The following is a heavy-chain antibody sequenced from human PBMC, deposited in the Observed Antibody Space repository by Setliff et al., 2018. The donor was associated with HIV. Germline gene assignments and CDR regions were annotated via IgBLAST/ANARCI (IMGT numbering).Heavy chain of an antibody. J-gene: IGHJ4*02. CDR3: ARDWGYIAATPDY. CDR2: VSSTGST. Sequence: SETLSLTCDVSGSSINSTFRWGWIRQSPGKGLVWIGSVSSTGSTNYNPSLMSRLTMSVDTSKNHFSLKLSSVTAANTAVYYCARDWGYIAATPDYWGQGTRVTVSS. CDR1: GSSINSTFR. V-gene: IGHV4-38-2*02. D-gene: IGHD5-12*01.